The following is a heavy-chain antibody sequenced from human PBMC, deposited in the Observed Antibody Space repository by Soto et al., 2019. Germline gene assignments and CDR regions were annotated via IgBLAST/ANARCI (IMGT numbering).Heavy chain of an antibody. CDR3: ARFYDSSGFDP. V-gene: IGHV3-21*01. CDR2: ISSSSSYI. J-gene: IGHJ5*02. Sequence: GGSLRLSCAASGFTFSSYSMNWVRQAPGKGLEWVPSISSSSSYIYYADSVKGRFTISRDNAKNSLYLQMNSLRAEDTAVYYCARFYDSSGFDPWGQGTLVTVSS. CDR1: GFTFSSYS. D-gene: IGHD3-22*01.